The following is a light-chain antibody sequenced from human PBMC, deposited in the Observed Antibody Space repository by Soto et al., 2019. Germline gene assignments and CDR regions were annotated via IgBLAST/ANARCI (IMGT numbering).Light chain of an antibody. CDR1: NPNIGSDI. CDR2: TTN. CDR3: ATWDGGLSGPFV. Sequence: FPSPPASACGTPGQGPTISCCGSNPNIGSDIVNCYQLLPGAAPEVLINTTNQRPSGVPERFSGSKYCNSDSLAISGLQSEDEGNSSCATWDGGLSGPFVFGTGTKVT. V-gene: IGLV1-44*01. J-gene: IGLJ1*01.